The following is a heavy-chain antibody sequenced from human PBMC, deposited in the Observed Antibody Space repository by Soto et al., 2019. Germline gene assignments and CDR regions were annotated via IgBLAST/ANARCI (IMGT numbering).Heavy chain of an antibody. Sequence: RASVKVSCKASGGTFSSYAISWVRQAPGQGLEWMGGIIPIFGTANYAQKFQGRVTITADKSTSTAYMELSSLRSEDTAVYYCARGAAHYYYYYGMDVWGQGTTVTVSS. V-gene: IGHV1-69*06. J-gene: IGHJ6*02. D-gene: IGHD6-6*01. CDR2: IIPIFGTA. CDR1: GGTFSSYA. CDR3: ARGAAHYYYYYGMDV.